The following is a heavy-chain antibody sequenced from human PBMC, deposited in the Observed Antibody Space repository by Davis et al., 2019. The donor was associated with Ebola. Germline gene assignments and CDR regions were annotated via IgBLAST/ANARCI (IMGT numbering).Heavy chain of an antibody. CDR3: ARDRSAYSYVSDY. Sequence: ASVKVSCKASGYTFTSYAMHWVRQAPGQRLEWMGWINAGNGNTKYSQKLQGRVTMTTDTSTSTAYMELRSLRSDDTAVYYCARDRSAYSYVSDYWGQGTLVTVSS. V-gene: IGHV1-3*01. CDR1: GYTFTSYA. CDR2: INAGNGNT. D-gene: IGHD5-18*01. J-gene: IGHJ4*02.